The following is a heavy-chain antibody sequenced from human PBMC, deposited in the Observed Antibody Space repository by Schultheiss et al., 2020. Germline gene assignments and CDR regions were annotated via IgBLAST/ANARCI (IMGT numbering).Heavy chain of an antibody. Sequence: SETLSLTCTVSGGSISSSSYYWGWIRQPPGKGLEWIGSIYYSGSTYYNPSLKSRVTISVDTSKNQFSLKLSSVTAADTAVYYCAREPLFLNWFDPWGQGTLVTVS. CDR1: GGSISSSSYY. CDR3: AREPLFLNWFDP. CDR2: IYYSGST. V-gene: IGHV4-39*02. J-gene: IGHJ5*02.